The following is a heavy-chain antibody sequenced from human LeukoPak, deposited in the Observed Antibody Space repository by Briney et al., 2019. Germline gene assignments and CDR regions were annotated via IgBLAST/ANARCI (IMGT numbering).Heavy chain of an antibody. CDR2: ISAYNGNT. CDR3: ASNLDTAMVTLDY. J-gene: IGHJ4*02. D-gene: IGHD5-18*01. CDR1: GGTFSSYA. Sequence: GASVKVSCKASGGTFSSYAISWVRQAPGQGLEWMGWISAYNGNTNYAQKLQGRVTMTTDTSTSTAYMELRSLRSDDTAVYYCASNLDTAMVTLDYWGQGTLVTVSS. V-gene: IGHV1-18*01.